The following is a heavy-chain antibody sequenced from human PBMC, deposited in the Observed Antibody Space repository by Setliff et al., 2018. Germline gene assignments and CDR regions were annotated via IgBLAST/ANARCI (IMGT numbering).Heavy chain of an antibody. CDR1: GGSITGSSDY. V-gene: IGHV4-39*01. CDR3: ARQKYWSGYYGEGYYYYMDV. J-gene: IGHJ6*03. D-gene: IGHD3-3*01. CDR2: INYSGRS. Sequence: SETLSLTCSVSGGSITGSSDYWGWVRQPPGEGLEWIGRINYSGRSHYDPSLRSRVAIFMDMSKNQYSLTLSSVTAADTALYFCARQKYWSGYYGEGYYYYMDVWGKGTTVTVSS.